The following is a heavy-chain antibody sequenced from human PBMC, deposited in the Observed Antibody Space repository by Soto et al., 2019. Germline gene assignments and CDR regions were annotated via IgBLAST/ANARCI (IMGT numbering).Heavy chain of an antibody. CDR2: IYYSGST. Sequence: QVQLQESGPGLVKPSQTLSLTYTVSGGSISSGGDYWSLIRQHPGKGLEWIGYIYYSGSTYYNPSLNSRVTISVDTSKNQFSLKLSSVTAADTAVYYCAREGGIVGATAADYWGHVTLVTVSS. J-gene: IGHJ4*01. V-gene: IGHV4-31*03. CDR1: GGSISSGGDY. D-gene: IGHD1-26*01. CDR3: AREGGIVGATAADY.